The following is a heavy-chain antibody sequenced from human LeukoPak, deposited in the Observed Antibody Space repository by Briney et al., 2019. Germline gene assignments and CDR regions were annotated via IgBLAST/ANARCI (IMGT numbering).Heavy chain of an antibody. J-gene: IGHJ4*02. D-gene: IGHD3-22*01. CDR3: AKDISGSSGYYSLFDY. Sequence: GGSPRLSCVASGFTFSGYAMSWVRQAPGKGLEWVSSISSTGASTYYADSVKGRFTISRDNSKNTLFLQINSLRDEDTAVYYCAKDISGSSGYYSLFDYWGQGTLVTVSS. V-gene: IGHV3-23*01. CDR1: GFTFSGYA. CDR2: ISSTGAST.